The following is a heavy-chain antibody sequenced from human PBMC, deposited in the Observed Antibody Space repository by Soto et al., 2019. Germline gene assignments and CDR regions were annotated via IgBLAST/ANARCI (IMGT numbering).Heavy chain of an antibody. Sequence: GGSLRLSCAASGFTFSSYAMSWVRQAPGKGLEWVSAISGSGGSTYYADSVKGRFTISRDNSKNTLYLQMNSLRAEDTAVYYCAKAQDEGSGWKGYRRVGGYFQHWGQGTLVTVSS. CDR2: ISGSGGST. V-gene: IGHV3-23*01. CDR1: GFTFSSYA. CDR3: AKAQDEGSGWKGYRRVGGYFQH. J-gene: IGHJ1*01. D-gene: IGHD6-19*01.